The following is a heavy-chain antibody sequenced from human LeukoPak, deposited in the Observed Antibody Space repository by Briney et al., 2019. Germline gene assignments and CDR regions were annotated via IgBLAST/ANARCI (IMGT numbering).Heavy chain of an antibody. D-gene: IGHD5-12*01. J-gene: IGHJ4*02. CDR1: GGSISSSSYY. CDR3: ARRDIVATIDY. CDR2: IYYSGRT. Sequence: SETQSLTCTVSGGSISSSSYYWGWIRQPPGKGLEWIGSIYYSGRTFYNPSLKSRVTISVDTSKNQFSLKLSSVTAADTAVYYCARRDIVATIDYWGQGTLVTVSS. V-gene: IGHV4-39*01.